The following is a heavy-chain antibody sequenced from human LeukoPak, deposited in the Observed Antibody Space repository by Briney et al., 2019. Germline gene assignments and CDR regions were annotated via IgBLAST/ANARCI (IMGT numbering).Heavy chain of an antibody. Sequence: SETLSLTCTVSGGSISSYYWSWIRQPPGKGLEWIGYIYYSGSTNYNPSLKSRVTISVDTSKNQFSLKLNSVTAADTAVYYRARGVEASGVGFYAFDIWGQGTVVTVSS. CDR1: GGSISSYY. V-gene: IGHV4-59*12. CDR3: ARGVEASGVGFYAFDI. CDR2: IYYSGST. D-gene: IGHD6-13*01. J-gene: IGHJ3*02.